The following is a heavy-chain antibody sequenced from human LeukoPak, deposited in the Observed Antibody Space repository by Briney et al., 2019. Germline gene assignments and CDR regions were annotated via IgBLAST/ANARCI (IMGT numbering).Heavy chain of an antibody. V-gene: IGHV3-23*01. J-gene: IGHJ1*01. CDR1: GFTFSSYA. CDR3: FGYPEYFQH. CDR2: ISGSGGST. Sequence: PGRSLRLSCAASGFTFSSYAMHWVRQAPGKGLEWVSGISGSGGSTYYADSVRGRFTISRDNSKNTLYLQMNSLRAEDTAVYYCFGYPEYFQHWGQGTLVTVSS. D-gene: IGHD5-18*01.